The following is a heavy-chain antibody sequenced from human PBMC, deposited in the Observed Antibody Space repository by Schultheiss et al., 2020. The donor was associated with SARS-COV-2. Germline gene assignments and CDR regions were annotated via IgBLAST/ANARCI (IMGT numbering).Heavy chain of an antibody. V-gene: IGHV4-34*01. CDR1: GGSFSGYY. CDR3: VRRDFGYYMDV. CDR2: LYYSGST. Sequence: SETLSLTCAVYGGSFSGYYWSWIRQPPGKGLEWIGNLYYSGSTYYNPSLKSRVTISVDTSKNQFSLKLSSVTAADTAVYYCVRRDFGYYMDVWGKGTTVTVSS. J-gene: IGHJ6*03. D-gene: IGHD3-3*01.